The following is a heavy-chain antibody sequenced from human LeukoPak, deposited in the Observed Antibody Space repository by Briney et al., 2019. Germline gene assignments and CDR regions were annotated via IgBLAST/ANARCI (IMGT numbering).Heavy chain of an antibody. Sequence: GGSLRLSCAASGFTFDDYARHWVRQAPGKGLEWVSGISWNSGSIGYADSVKGRFTISRDNAKNSLYLQMNSLRAEDTALYYCAKGEYGDYLNWFDPWGQGTLVTVSS. J-gene: IGHJ5*02. CDR3: AKGEYGDYLNWFDP. CDR1: GFTFDDYA. D-gene: IGHD4-17*01. V-gene: IGHV3-9*01. CDR2: ISWNSGSI.